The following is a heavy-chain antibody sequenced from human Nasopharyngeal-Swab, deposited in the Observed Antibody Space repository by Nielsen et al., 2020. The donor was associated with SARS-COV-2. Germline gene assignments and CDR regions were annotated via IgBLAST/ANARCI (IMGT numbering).Heavy chain of an antibody. CDR1: GYLLINQA. Sequence: ASVKVSSKASGYLLINQALHWVRQAPGQSLEWMGWITAVDGKTEYSQKFHDRLILSSDSSVNTAYMDLSSLRSEDTAVYFCVRDDGTSWLLDKWGPGTLVTVSS. CDR3: VRDDGTSWLLDK. J-gene: IGHJ4*02. CDR2: ITAVDGKT. V-gene: IGHV1-3*01. D-gene: IGHD2-15*01.